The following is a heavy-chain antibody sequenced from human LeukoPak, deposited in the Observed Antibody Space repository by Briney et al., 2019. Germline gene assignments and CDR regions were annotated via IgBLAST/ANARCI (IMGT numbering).Heavy chain of an antibody. V-gene: IGHV3-21*06. CDR1: GFTFSSYN. CDR2: ITSSSSYI. CDR3: ARDPYSGNYGAYYYYYMDV. Sequence: GSLRLSCAASGFTFSSYNMNWVRQAPGKGLEWVSSITSSSSYIYYADSVKGRFTISRDNAKNSLYLQMDSLRVEDTAEYYCARDPYSGNYGAYYYYYMDVWGKGTTVTVSS. D-gene: IGHD1-26*01. J-gene: IGHJ6*03.